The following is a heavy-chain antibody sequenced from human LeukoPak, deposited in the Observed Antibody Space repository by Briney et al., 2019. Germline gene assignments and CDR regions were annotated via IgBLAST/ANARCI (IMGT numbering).Heavy chain of an antibody. CDR2: ISGSGGST. CDR1: GFTFSSYA. J-gene: IGHJ4*02. CDR3: AKDRGPYSGYDSFFDF. D-gene: IGHD5-12*01. V-gene: IGHV3-23*01. Sequence: GGSLRLSCAASGFTFSSYAMSWVRQAPGKGLEWVSGISGSGGSTYYADSVKGRFTISRDNSKNTLYLQMNSLRAEDTAVYYCAKDRGPYSGYDSFFDFWGQGTLVTVSS.